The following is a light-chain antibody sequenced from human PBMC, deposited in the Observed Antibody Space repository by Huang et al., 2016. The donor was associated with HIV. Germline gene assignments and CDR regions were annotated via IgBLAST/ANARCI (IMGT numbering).Light chain of an antibody. J-gene: IGKJ1*01. Sequence: EVVMTQSPVTLSVSPGERATLSCRASRSLSSTLAWYQQKLGQAPRLLIYGTSTRATGIPARFSGTGSGTEFNLTISSLQSEDFAVYYCQQYNNWPPAFGQGTKVEIK. CDR3: QQYNNWPPA. CDR2: GTS. V-gene: IGKV3-15*01. CDR1: RSLSST.